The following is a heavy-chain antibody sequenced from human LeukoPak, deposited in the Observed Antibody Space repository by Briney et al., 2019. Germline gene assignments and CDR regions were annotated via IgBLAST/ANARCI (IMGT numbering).Heavy chain of an antibody. Sequence: GGSLRLSCAASGFINSNSWMTWIRQAPGKGLEWVASIKQDGSDKYYVDSVKGRFTISRDNARNSVSLQMNSLRADDTAVYYCARDLGAVWGQGTTVTVSS. CDR1: GFINSNSW. J-gene: IGHJ6*02. D-gene: IGHD1-26*01. V-gene: IGHV3-7*01. CDR2: IKQDGSDK. CDR3: ARDLGAV.